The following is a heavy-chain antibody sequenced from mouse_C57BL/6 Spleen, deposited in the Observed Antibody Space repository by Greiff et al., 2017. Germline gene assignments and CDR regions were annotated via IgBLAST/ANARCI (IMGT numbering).Heavy chain of an antibody. CDR1: GYTFTTYP. J-gene: IGHJ2*01. D-gene: IGHD2-4*01. CDR3: ARRGYDYDPYFDY. Sequence: VKLMESGAELVKPGASVKMSCKASGYTFTTYPIEWMKQNHGKSLEWIGNFHPYNDDTKYNEKFKGKATLTVEKSSSTVYLELSRLTSDDSAVYYCARRGYDYDPYFDYWGQGTTLTVSS. V-gene: IGHV1-47*01. CDR2: FHPYNDDT.